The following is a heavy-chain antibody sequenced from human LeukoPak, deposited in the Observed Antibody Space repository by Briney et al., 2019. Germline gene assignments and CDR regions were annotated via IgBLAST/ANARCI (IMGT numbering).Heavy chain of an antibody. CDR3: ARVWLSSGSYWYFDF. V-gene: IGHV4-4*07. D-gene: IGHD3-22*01. J-gene: IGHJ2*01. Sequence: PSETLSLTCTVSGGSISSNYWSWIRQPAGKGLEYIGRIYSSGNTNYDPSLKSRVTMSVDTSKNQSSLLLHSVTAADTAVYYCARVWLSSGSYWYFDFWGRGTLVIVSS. CDR1: GGSISSNY. CDR2: IYSSGNT.